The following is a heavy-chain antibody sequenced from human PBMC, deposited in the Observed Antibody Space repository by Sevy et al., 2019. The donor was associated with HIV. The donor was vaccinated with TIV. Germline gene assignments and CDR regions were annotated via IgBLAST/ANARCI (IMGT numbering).Heavy chain of an antibody. J-gene: IGHJ6*03. CDR2: ISGSGGST. CDR3: AKDGFKPSVGDENYYYYYMDV. D-gene: IGHD3-16*01. Sequence: GGSLRLSCAASGFTFSSYAMSWVRQAPGKGLEWVSAISGSGGSTYYADSVKGRFTISRDNSKNTLYLQMNSLRAEDEAVYYCAKDGFKPSVGDENYYYYYMDVWGKGTTVTVSS. V-gene: IGHV3-23*01. CDR1: GFTFSSYA.